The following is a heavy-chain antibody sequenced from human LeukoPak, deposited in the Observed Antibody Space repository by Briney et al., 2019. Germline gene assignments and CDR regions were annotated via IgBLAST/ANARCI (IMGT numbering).Heavy chain of an antibody. V-gene: IGHV4-4*07. D-gene: IGHD5-24*01. CDR1: GGSISSYY. Sequence: SETLSLTCTVSGGSISSYYWSWIRQSAGKGLEWIGRIYTSGSTNYNPSLKSRVTMSLDTSKNQLSLKLSSVTAADTAVYYCATDTGDRWLQLAYWGQGTLVTVSS. CDR2: IYTSGST. CDR3: ATDTGDRWLQLAY. J-gene: IGHJ4*02.